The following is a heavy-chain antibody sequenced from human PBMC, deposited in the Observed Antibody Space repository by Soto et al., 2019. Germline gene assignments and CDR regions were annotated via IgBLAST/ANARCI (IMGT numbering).Heavy chain of an antibody. J-gene: IGHJ6*02. D-gene: IGHD4-17*01. CDR2: INPNSGGT. Sequence: DWGRHTTKQGLEWMGWINPNSGGTNYAQKFQGRVTMTRDTSISTAYMELSRLRSDDTAVYYCAAEFLDPTVVNYYYGMDVSAQGTTVTVYS. CDR3: AAEFLDPTVVNYYYGMDV. V-gene: IGHV1-2*02.